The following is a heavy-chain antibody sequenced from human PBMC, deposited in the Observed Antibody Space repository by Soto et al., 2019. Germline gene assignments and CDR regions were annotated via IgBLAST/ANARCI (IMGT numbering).Heavy chain of an antibody. Sequence: VASVKVSCKASGYTFTSYAMHWVRQAPGQRLEWMGWINAGNGNTKYSQKFQGRVTITRDTSASTAYMELSSLRSEDTAVYYCASGVAVAGNLFDYWGQGTLVTVSS. D-gene: IGHD6-19*01. V-gene: IGHV1-3*01. CDR2: INAGNGNT. CDR1: GYTFTSYA. CDR3: ASGVAVAGNLFDY. J-gene: IGHJ4*02.